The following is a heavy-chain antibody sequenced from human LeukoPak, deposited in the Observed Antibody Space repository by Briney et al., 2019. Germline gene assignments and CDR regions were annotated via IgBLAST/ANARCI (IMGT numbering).Heavy chain of an antibody. J-gene: IGHJ4*02. Sequence: GGSLRLSCAASGFTLSSSWMSWVRQAPGKGLEWVSSISSSSSYIYYGDSVKGRFTISRDNAKNSLYLQMNSLRAEDTAVYYCARAPGVATTYFDYWGQGTLVTVSS. D-gene: IGHD5-12*01. CDR1: GFTLSSSW. CDR3: ARAPGVATTYFDY. CDR2: ISSSSSYI. V-gene: IGHV3-21*01.